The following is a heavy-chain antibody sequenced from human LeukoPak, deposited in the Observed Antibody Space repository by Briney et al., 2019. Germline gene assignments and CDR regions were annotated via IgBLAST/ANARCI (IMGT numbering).Heavy chain of an antibody. V-gene: IGHV4-59*10. Sequence: SETLSLTCAVYGGSFSGYYWSWIRHPPGKGLEWIGRIYTSGSTNYNPSLKSRVTMSVDMSKNQFSLKLSSVTAADTAVYYCARGRYHDYWGQGTLVTVSS. CDR3: ARGRYHDY. CDR2: IYTSGST. CDR1: GGSFSGYY. D-gene: IGHD2-2*01. J-gene: IGHJ4*02.